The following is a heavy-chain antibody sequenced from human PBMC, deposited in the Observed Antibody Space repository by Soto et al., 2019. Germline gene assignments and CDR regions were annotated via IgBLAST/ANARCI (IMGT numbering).Heavy chain of an antibody. Sequence: TLSLTCTVSGGSISSYYWSWIRQPAGKGLEWIGRIYTSGSTNYNPSLKSRVTMSVDTSKNQFSLKLSSVTAADTAVYYCARGGGPVYYGDSSYYYYGMDVWGQGTTVTVSS. CDR1: GGSISSYY. D-gene: IGHD4-17*01. CDR2: IYTSGST. J-gene: IGHJ6*02. CDR3: ARGGGPVYYGDSSYYYYGMDV. V-gene: IGHV4-4*07.